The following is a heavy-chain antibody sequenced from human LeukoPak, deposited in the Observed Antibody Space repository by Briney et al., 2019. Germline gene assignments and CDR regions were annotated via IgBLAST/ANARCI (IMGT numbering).Heavy chain of an antibody. J-gene: IGHJ4*02. D-gene: IGHD3-10*01. CDR1: GFTFNGFY. Sequence: PGGSLRLSCAASGFTFNGFYMSWIRQAPGKGLEWVSFISSSSSHTNYADSVKGRFTISRDNAKNSLFLQMHSLRAEDTAVYYCARGSWRLVRGAASFESWGQGTLVTVSS. CDR2: ISSSSSHT. CDR3: ARGSWRLVRGAASFES. V-gene: IGHV3-11*06.